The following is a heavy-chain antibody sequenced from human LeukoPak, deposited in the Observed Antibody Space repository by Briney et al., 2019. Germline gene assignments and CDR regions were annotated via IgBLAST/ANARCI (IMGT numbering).Heavy chain of an antibody. Sequence: HPGGSLRLSCAASGFTFSTYEMHWVSQAPGKGLEGVSYMSSTGDIIYYADSVKGRFTISRDHAKNSLYLQMDSLRAEDTAVYYCARDDGGRHTSSIDYWGQGTLVAVSS. CDR1: GFTFSTYE. CDR2: MSSTGDII. D-gene: IGHD6-6*01. V-gene: IGHV3-48*03. J-gene: IGHJ4*02. CDR3: ARDDGGRHTSSIDY.